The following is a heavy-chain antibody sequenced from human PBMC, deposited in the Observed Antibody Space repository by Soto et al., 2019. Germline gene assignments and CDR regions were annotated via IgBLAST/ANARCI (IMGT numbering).Heavy chain of an antibody. CDR3: ASTSNYVPYYFDY. CDR1: GGSFSGYY. D-gene: IGHD4-4*01. V-gene: IGHV4-34*09. CDR2: INHSGST. J-gene: IGHJ4*02. Sequence: PSETLSLTCAVYGGSFSGYYWSWIRQPPGKGLEWIGEINHSGSTNYNPSLKSRVTISVDTSKNQFSLKLSSVTAADTAVYYCASTSNYVPYYFDYWGPGTLVTLSS.